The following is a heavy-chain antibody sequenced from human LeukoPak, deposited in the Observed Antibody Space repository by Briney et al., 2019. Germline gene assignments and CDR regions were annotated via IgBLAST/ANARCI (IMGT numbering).Heavy chain of an antibody. Sequence: GGSLRLSCAASGFTFSSYAMSWVRPAPGKGLEWVSAISGSGGSTYYADSVKGRFTISRDNSKNTLYLQMNSLRAEDTAVYYCAKPLHYDSSPHGGYWGQGTLVTVSS. J-gene: IGHJ4*02. V-gene: IGHV3-23*01. CDR3: AKPLHYDSSPHGGY. CDR1: GFTFSSYA. D-gene: IGHD3-22*01. CDR2: ISGSGGST.